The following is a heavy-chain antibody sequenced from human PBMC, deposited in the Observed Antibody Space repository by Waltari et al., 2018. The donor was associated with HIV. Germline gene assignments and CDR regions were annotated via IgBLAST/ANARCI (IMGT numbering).Heavy chain of an antibody. D-gene: IGHD2-15*01. CDR3: ARDTGYCSFGSCSYNWLDP. J-gene: IGHJ5*02. Sequence: QVHLVESGGGVVQPGRSLRLSCAASGFTFSSYANPWVRQAPGKGLELVALISYDGSNKYYADSVKGRFTISRDNSKNTLYLQMNSLRAEDTSVYYCARDTGYCSFGSCSYNWLDPWGQGTLVSVSS. CDR2: ISYDGSNK. CDR1: GFTFSSYA. V-gene: IGHV3-30*01.